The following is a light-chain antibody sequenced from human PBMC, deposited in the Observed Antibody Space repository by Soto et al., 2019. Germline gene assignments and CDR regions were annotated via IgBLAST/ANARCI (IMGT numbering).Light chain of an antibody. V-gene: IGKV3D-20*02. CDR2: GTS. CDR1: QSVSSSY. CDR3: QQRSNWPPGIT. J-gene: IGKJ5*01. Sequence: EIVLTQSPGTLSLSPGERGTLSCRASQSVSSSYLAWYQQKPGQAPRLLMYGTSSRATGTPDRFSGSGSGTDFTLTISSLEPEDFAVYYCQQRSNWPPGITFGQGTRLEIK.